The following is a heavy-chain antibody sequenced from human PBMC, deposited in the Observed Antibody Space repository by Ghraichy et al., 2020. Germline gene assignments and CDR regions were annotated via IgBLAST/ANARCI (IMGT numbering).Heavy chain of an antibody. CDR1: GYTFTTYY. Sequence: ASVKVSCKASGYTFTTYYMHWVRQAPGQGLEWMGVINPSDGTRNYAQNFQGRVTMTRDTSTSTVYMEVGSLRSEDTAVYYCAREPHGTGFFDYWGQGTLLTVAS. D-gene: IGHD1-7*01. CDR2: INPSDGTR. V-gene: IGHV1-46*01. CDR3: AREPHGTGFFDY. J-gene: IGHJ4*02.